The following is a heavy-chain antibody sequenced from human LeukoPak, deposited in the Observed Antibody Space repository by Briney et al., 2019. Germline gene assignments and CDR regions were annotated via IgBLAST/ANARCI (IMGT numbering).Heavy chain of an antibody. CDR2: MNPNSGNT. CDR3: ARSWEWGAFDI. Sequence: ASVKVSCKASGYTFTSYGISWVRQATGQGLEWMGWMNPNSGNTGYAQKFQGRVTITRNTSISTAYMELSSLRSEDTAVYYCARSWEWGAFDIWGQGTMVTVSS. J-gene: IGHJ3*02. CDR1: GYTFTSYG. V-gene: IGHV1-8*03. D-gene: IGHD3-3*01.